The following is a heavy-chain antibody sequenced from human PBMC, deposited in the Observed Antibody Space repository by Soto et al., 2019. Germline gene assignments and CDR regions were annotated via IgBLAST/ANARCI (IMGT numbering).Heavy chain of an antibody. Sequence: SEALSLTCTVSGDLFNQYDWSWIRQPPGKGLEWIGNIYSSGSTNYNPSLKTRVTISLGASKNQFSLKLGSVTAADTAVFYCSRERIWFGESDYYYDYWGQGALVTVSS. J-gene: IGHJ4*02. CDR2: IYSSGST. V-gene: IGHV4-59*01. D-gene: IGHD3-10*01. CDR1: GDLFNQYD. CDR3: SRERIWFGESDYYYDY.